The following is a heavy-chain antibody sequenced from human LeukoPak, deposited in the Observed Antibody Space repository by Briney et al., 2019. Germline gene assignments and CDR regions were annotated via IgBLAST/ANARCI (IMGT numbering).Heavy chain of an antibody. D-gene: IGHD3-10*01. CDR1: GGSFSGYY. V-gene: IGHV4-34*01. CDR2: INHSGST. Sequence: SETLSLTCAVYGGSFSGYYWSWIRQPPGKGLEWIGAINHSGSTNYNPSLKSRVTISVDTSKNQFSLKLSSVTAADTAVYYCAKGGAGYYGSGSKYGMDVWGKGTTVTVSS. CDR3: AKGGAGYYGSGSKYGMDV. J-gene: IGHJ6*04.